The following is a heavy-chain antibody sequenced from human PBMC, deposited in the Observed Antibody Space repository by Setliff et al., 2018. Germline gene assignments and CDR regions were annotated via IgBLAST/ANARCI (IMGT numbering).Heavy chain of an antibody. CDR1: GYTFTGHY. D-gene: IGHD3-10*01. V-gene: IGHV1-2*02. Sequence: ASVKVSCKASGYTFTGHYIHWVRQAPGQGLEWMGWINPRTGVTNYAQKVKGRVTMTRDTSITTVYMDLSSLKSDDTAVYYCARGTDYHGSGSYWAKDVWGKGTTVTVSS. CDR2: INPRTGVT. J-gene: IGHJ6*04. CDR3: ARGTDYHGSGSYWAKDV.